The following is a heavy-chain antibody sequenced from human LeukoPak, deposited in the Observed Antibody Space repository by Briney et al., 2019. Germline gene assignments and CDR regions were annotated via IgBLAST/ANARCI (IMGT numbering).Heavy chain of an antibody. CDR1: GGSISSGDYY. J-gene: IGHJ3*02. CDR3: ARAVRFWAFDI. Sequence: SETLSLTCTVSGGSISSGDYYWSWIRQPPGKGLEWIGYIYYSGSTYYNPSLKSRVTISVDTSKNQFSLKLSSVTAADTAVYYCARAVRFWAFDIWGQGTKVTVSS. V-gene: IGHV4-30-4*08. CDR2: IYYSGST. D-gene: IGHD3-3*01.